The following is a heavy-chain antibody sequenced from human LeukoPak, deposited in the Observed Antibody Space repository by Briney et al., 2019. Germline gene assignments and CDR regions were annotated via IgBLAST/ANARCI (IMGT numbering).Heavy chain of an antibody. CDR2: ISSSGSTI. V-gene: IGHV3-48*03. D-gene: IGHD4-17*01. J-gene: IGHJ4*02. CDR3: ARQDYGDFDY. Sequence: GGSLSLSCAASGFTFSSYEMNWVRQAPGKGLEWVSYISSSGSTIYYADSVKGRFTISRDNAKNSLYLQMNSLRAEDTAVYYCARQDYGDFDYWGQGTLVTVSS. CDR1: GFTFSSYE.